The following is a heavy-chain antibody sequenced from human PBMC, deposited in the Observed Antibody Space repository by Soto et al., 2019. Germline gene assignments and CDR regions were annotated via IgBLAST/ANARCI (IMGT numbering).Heavy chain of an antibody. V-gene: IGHV4-34*01. CDR3: ARHKVPLRSLNWFDP. CDR2: INHSGST. Sequence: SETLSLTCAVYGGSFSGYYWSWTRQPPGKGLEWIGEINHSGSTNYNPSLKSRVTISVDTSKKQFSLKLSSVTAADTAVYYCARHKVPLRSLNWFDPWGQGTLVT. J-gene: IGHJ5*02. CDR1: GGSFSGYY.